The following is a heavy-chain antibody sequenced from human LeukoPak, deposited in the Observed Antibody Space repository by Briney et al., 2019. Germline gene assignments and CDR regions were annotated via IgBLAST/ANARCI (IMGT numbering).Heavy chain of an antibody. D-gene: IGHD2-15*01. CDR3: ARASYCSGGSCYSDY. J-gene: IGHJ4*02. Sequence: ASVKVSCKASGYTFTSYSISWVRQAPGQGLEWMGGISAYNGNTSYAQKVKGRVTMTTDTSTSTAYMELRSLKSDDTAVYYCARASYCSGGSCYSDYWGQGTLVTVSS. V-gene: IGHV1-18*01. CDR1: GYTFTSYS. CDR2: ISAYNGNT.